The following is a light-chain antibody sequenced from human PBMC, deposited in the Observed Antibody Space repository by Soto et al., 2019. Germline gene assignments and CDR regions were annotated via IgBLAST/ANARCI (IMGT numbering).Light chain of an antibody. Sequence: DFQMTQSPSSLSASVGDRVTLTCRASQGFTNYLALYQQKPGKAPKLLIYAASTLQSGVPPRFSGSGSGTHFTLTISSLQPEDAATYYCQQYNTAPYTFGQGTRLEIK. V-gene: IGKV1-27*01. CDR2: AAS. CDR3: QQYNTAPYT. CDR1: QGFTNY. J-gene: IGKJ5*01.